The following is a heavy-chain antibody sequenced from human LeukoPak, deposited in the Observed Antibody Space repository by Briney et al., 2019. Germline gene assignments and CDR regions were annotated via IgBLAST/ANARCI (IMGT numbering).Heavy chain of an antibody. D-gene: IGHD1-26*01. J-gene: IGHJ4*02. V-gene: IGHV1-8*01. CDR1: GYTFTSYD. CDR2: MNPNSGNT. CDR3: ASGVYGGSYESSFDY. Sequence: ASVKVSCKASGYTFTSYDINWVRQATGQGLEWMGWMNPNSGNTGYGQKFQGRVIMTRNTSISTAYMELSSLRSEDTAVYYCASGVYGGSYESSFDYWGQGTLVTVSS.